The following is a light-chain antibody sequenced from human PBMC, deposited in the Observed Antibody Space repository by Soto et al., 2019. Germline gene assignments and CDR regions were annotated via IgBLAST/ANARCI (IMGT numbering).Light chain of an antibody. CDR3: LQDYNYPRT. CDR2: IAS. J-gene: IGKJ1*01. V-gene: IGKV1-6*01. Sequence: IQLTQSPSSLSASVGDRVTITCRVSQGISNFLNCYRQKPGKVPKLLIYIASSLQSGVPSRFSGSGSGTDFTLTISSLQPEDFATYYCLQDYNYPRTFGQGTKVDIK. CDR1: QGISNF.